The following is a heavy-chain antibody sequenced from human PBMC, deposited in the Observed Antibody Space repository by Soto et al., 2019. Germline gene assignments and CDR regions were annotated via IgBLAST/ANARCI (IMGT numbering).Heavy chain of an antibody. J-gene: IGHJ3*02. Sequence: ASVKVSCKASGGTFSIYTIIWVRQATGQGLEWMGRIIPILGIANYAQKFQGRVTMTEDTSTDTAYMELSSLRSEDTAVYYCATARAFAGEGAFDIWGQGTMVTVSS. CDR2: IIPILGIA. D-gene: IGHD7-27*01. CDR3: ATARAFAGEGAFDI. V-gene: IGHV1-69*02. CDR1: GGTFSIYT.